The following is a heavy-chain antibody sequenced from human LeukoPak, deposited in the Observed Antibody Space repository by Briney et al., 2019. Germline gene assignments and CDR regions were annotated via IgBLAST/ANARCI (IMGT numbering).Heavy chain of an antibody. V-gene: IGHV3-23*01. D-gene: IGHD3-22*01. CDR2: ISPNADRT. Sequence: GGSLRLSYAASGFTFGSYATSWVRQAPGKGLEWVSFISPNADRTSKADSVEGRFTISRDNPRNTLYLQMNSLRDDDTAVYYCAIMHGYYDGSGYWVQWGQGTLVTVSS. CDR1: GFTFGSYA. CDR3: AIMHGYYDGSGYWVQ. J-gene: IGHJ4*02.